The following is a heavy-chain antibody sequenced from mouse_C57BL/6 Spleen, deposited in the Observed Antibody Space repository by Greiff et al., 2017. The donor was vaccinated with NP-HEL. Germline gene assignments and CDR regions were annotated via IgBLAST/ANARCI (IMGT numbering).Heavy chain of an antibody. CDR3: AREDYVSSLYYAMDY. Sequence: LQESGAELVRPGTSVKVSCKASGYAFTNYLIEWVKQRPGQGLEWIGVINPGSGGTNYNEKFKGKATLTADKSSSTAYMQLSSLTSEDSAVYFCAREDYVSSLYYAMDYWGQGTSVTVSS. J-gene: IGHJ4*01. D-gene: IGHD1-1*01. V-gene: IGHV1-54*01. CDR1: GYAFTNYL. CDR2: INPGSGGT.